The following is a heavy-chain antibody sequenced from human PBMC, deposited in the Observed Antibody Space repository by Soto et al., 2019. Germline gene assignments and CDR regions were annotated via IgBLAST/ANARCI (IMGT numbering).Heavy chain of an antibody. Sequence: SVKVSCKASGDTFSSYSMTWVRQAPGQGLEWMGGIIPVFGSANYAQKFQGRVTITADESTRTAYMELNSLRSQDTAVYFCARDDGWNYRYYDMEVWGPGTTVTVSS. CDR2: IIPVFGSA. V-gene: IGHV1-69*13. J-gene: IGHJ6*02. D-gene: IGHD1-7*01. CDR1: GDTFSSYS. CDR3: ARDDGWNYRYYDMEV.